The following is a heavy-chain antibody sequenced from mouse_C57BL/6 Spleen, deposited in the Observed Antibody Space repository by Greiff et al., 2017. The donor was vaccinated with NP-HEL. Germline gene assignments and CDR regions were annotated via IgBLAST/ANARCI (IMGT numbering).Heavy chain of an antibody. V-gene: IGHV1-50*01. J-gene: IGHJ2*01. CDR3: ARGAAQAPLDY. D-gene: IGHD3-2*02. CDR2: IDPSDSYT. Sequence: VQLQQPGAELVKPGASVKLSCKASGYTFTSYWMQWVKQRPGQGLEWIGEIDPSDSYTNYNQKFKGKATLTVDTSSSTAYMQLSSLTSEDSAVYYCARGAAQAPLDYWGQGTTLTVSS. CDR1: GYTFTSYW.